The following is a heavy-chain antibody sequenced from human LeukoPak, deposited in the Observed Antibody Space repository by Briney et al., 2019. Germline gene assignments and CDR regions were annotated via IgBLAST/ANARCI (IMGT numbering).Heavy chain of an antibody. CDR1: GFTLSTYW. Sequence: GGSLRLSCAAFGFTLSTYWMSWVRQAPGKGLEWVANIKQDGSEIYYVDSVKGRFTISRDNAKNSLYLQMNSLRAEDTAVYYCARDKVVGATIFDYWGQGTLVTVSS. CDR3: ARDKVVGATIFDY. CDR2: IKQDGSEI. J-gene: IGHJ4*02. D-gene: IGHD1-26*01. V-gene: IGHV3-7*03.